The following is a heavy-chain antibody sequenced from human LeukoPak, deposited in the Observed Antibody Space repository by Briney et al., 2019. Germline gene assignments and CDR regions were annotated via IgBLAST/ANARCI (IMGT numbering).Heavy chain of an antibody. Sequence: GGSLRLSCAASGSTFSSYWMHWVRQAPGKGLVWVSRINSDGSSTSYADSVKGRFTISRDNAKNTLYLQMNSLRAEDTAVYYCARDMYYDILTGYFTYAFDIWGQGTMVTVSS. CDR1: GSTFSSYW. V-gene: IGHV3-74*01. CDR2: INSDGSST. CDR3: ARDMYYDILTGYFTYAFDI. D-gene: IGHD3-9*01. J-gene: IGHJ3*02.